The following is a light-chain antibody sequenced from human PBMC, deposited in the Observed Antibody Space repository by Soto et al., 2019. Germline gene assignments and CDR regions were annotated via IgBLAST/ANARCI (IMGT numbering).Light chain of an antibody. J-gene: IGKJ2*01. Sequence: DIQMTQSPSSLSASVGDRVTITCRASQSITSYLNWYQQKPGKVPKLLIYGASNLQSGVPSRFSGSGFGTDFTLTISSLQPEDFATYYCQQSYNTPYTFGQGTKLEIK. CDR3: QQSYNTPYT. CDR2: GAS. V-gene: IGKV1-39*01. CDR1: QSITSY.